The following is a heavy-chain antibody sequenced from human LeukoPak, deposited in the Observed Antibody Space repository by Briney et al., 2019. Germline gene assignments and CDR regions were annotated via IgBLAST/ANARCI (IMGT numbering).Heavy chain of an antibody. CDR2: IDPSDSYT. CDR1: GYSFTTYW. CDR3: ARVEIAAAGTDYYYYGVDV. Sequence: GESLRISCKGFGYSFTTYWISWVRQMPGKGLEWMGRIDPSDSYTNYSPSFQGQVTISADKSISIAYLQWSSLKASDTAMYYCARVEIAAAGTDYYYYGVDVWGQGTTVTVSS. J-gene: IGHJ6*02. V-gene: IGHV5-10-1*04. D-gene: IGHD6-13*01.